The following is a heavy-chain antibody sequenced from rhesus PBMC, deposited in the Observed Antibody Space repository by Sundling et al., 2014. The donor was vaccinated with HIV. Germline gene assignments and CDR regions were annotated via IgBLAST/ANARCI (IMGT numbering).Heavy chain of an antibody. D-gene: IGHD6-37*01. Sequence: EVQLVESGGGLVQPGGSLRLSCATSGFTFSNYWMYWFRQAPGKGLEWVSSISESSRNTYYPDSVEGRFTISRDNAKNTLYLQMNSLRPEDTAVYYCAKGDSIAVAATELDYWGQGVLVTVSS. CDR2: ISESSRNT. CDR1: GFTFSNYW. J-gene: IGHJ4*01. CDR3: AKGDSIAVAATELDY. V-gene: IGHV3S41*01.